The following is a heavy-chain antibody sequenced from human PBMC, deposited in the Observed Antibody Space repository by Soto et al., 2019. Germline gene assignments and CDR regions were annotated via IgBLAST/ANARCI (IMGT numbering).Heavy chain of an antibody. CDR2: IYYSGTT. CDR3: ARSGYCGGYNCYPAAYTYS. J-gene: IGHJ4*02. D-gene: IGHD2-15*01. V-gene: IGHV4-59*01. Sequence: PSETLSLTCTVSSGSISSYYWSWIRQPPRKGLEWIGYIYYSGTTNYNPSLKSRVTISVDTSKNQFSLKLNSVTAADTAVYFCARSGYCGGYNCYPAAYTYSCGQGTPVTVSA. CDR1: SGSISSYY.